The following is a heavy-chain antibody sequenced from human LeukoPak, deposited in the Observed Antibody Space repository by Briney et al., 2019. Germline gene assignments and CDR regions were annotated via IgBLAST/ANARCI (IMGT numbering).Heavy chain of an antibody. CDR1: IHLGRHG. V-gene: IGHV3-23*01. D-gene: IGHD4-23*01. CDR3: ARDRGVAVTGFDY. Sequence: GALRLLWSGLGIHLGRHGLSLVRQAPGEGLDWVSTIGGSGRITYYADSVKGRFTISRDNAKNTLYLQMNSLRAEDTAVYYCARDRGVAVTGFDYWGQGTLVTVSS. CDR2: IGGSGRIT. J-gene: IGHJ4*02.